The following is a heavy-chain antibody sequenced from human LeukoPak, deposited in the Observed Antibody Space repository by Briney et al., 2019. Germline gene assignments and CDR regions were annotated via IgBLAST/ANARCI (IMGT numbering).Heavy chain of an antibody. CDR3: AKDSHWILFDD. Sequence: GGSLRLSCAASGFTFSGSAMHWVRQASGKGLEWVGRIRSKANSYATAYAASVKGRFTISRDDSKNTAYLQMNSLRDEDTAVYYCAKDSHWILFDDWGQGTLVTVSS. D-gene: IGHD2-2*03. V-gene: IGHV3-73*01. J-gene: IGHJ4*02. CDR1: GFTFSGSA. CDR2: IRSKANSYAT.